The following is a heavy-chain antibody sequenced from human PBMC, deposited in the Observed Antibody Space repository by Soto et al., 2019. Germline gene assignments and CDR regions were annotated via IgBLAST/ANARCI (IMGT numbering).Heavy chain of an antibody. Sequence: SETLSLTCAVYGGSFSGYYWSWIRQPPWKGLEWIGEINHSGSTNYNPSLKSRVTISVDTSKNQFSLKLSSVTAADTAVYYCARGATGITVWDNCFDPWGQAPLVTVSS. V-gene: IGHV4-34*01. J-gene: IGHJ5*02. CDR2: INHSGST. CDR1: GGSFSGYY. D-gene: IGHD1-1*01. CDR3: ARGATGITVWDNCFDP.